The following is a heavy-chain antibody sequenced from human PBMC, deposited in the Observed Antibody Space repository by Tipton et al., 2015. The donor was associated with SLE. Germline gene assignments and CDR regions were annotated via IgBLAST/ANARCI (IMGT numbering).Heavy chain of an antibody. Sequence: SLRLSCAASGFTFSSYWMSWVRQAPGKGLEWVANIKQDGSEKYYVDSVKGRFTISRDNAKNSLYLQMNSLRAEDTAVYYCASSANYDFMVYWGQGTLVTVSS. CDR3: ASSANYDFMVY. D-gene: IGHD3-3*01. CDR1: GFTFSSYW. J-gene: IGHJ4*02. CDR2: IKQDGSEK. V-gene: IGHV3-7*03.